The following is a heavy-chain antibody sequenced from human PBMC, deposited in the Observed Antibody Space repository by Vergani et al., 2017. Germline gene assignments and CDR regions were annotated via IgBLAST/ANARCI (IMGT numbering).Heavy chain of an antibody. CDR3: ARSRIYYGAGSPDY. CDR2: VSFRGDT. CDR1: GGSITSSSYY. D-gene: IGHD3-10*01. J-gene: IGHJ4*02. V-gene: IGHV4-61*05. Sequence: QLHLQESGPGLVKPSETLSLTCTVSGGSITSSSYYWGWIRQPPGKGLEWMGYVSFRGDTLYDPSVKGRMTISLNTSSNQFSLYLTSVTAADTAVYYCARSRIYYGAGSPDYWGQGTLVTVSS.